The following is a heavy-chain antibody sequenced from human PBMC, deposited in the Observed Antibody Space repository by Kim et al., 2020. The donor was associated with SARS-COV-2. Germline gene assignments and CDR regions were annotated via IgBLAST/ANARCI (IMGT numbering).Heavy chain of an antibody. J-gene: IGHJ3*02. V-gene: IGHV4-39*07. CDR3: ARVYYYDSSGPIDAFDI. D-gene: IGHD3-22*01. Sequence: LKSRFTISVDTSKNQFSLKLSSVTAADTAVYYCARVYYYDSSGPIDAFDIWGQGTMVTVSS.